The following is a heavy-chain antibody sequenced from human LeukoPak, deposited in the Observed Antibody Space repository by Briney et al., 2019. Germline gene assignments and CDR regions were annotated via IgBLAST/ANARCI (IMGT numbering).Heavy chain of an antibody. D-gene: IGHD3-22*01. J-gene: IGHJ4*02. V-gene: IGHV3-30*04. CDR2: MSYDGTNK. Sequence: GGSLRLSCAASRFIFSSYAMHWVRQAPGKGLEWVAIMSYDGTNKYYADSVKGRFTISRDNSKNTLYLQMNSLRPEDTAVYYCARALFTMIIEASFDYWGQGTLVTVSS. CDR3: ARALFTMIIEASFDY. CDR1: RFIFSSYA.